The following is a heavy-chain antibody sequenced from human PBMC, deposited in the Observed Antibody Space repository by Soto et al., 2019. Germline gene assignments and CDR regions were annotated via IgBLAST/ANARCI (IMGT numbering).Heavy chain of an antibody. CDR1: GYTFTGYY. J-gene: IGHJ6*01. V-gene: IGHV1-2*04. D-gene: IGHD5-18*01. CDR3: ARDHGDTDRYPYYYYYYGMEV. CDR2: INPNSGGT. Sequence: ASVKVSCKASGYTFTGYYMHWVRQAPGQGLEWMGWINPNSGGTNYAQKFQGWVTMTRDTSISTAYMELSRLRSDDTAVYYCARDHGDTDRYPYYYYYYGMEVWGQGTTVTVSS.